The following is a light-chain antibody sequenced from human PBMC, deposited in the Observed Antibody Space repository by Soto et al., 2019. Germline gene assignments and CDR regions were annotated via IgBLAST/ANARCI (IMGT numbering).Light chain of an antibody. CDR3: QHYGNSPT. Sequence: EIVLTQSPGTLSLSPGERATLSCRASQSVSTSHLAWYQHKPGQAPRLLIYGTSTRATGTPGRFSGGGSETDFTLTISSLEPEDFAVYWCQHYGNSPTFGQGTRVQIK. CDR2: GTS. V-gene: IGKV3-20*01. J-gene: IGKJ1*01. CDR1: QSVSTSH.